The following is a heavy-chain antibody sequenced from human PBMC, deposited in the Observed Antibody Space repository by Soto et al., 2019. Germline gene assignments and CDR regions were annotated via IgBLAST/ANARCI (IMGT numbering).Heavy chain of an antibody. CDR3: AKEGSTSYAFFDS. CDR2: IGGSDGST. J-gene: IGHJ4*02. CDR1: GFTFSTYA. V-gene: IGHV3-23*01. D-gene: IGHD6-6*01. Sequence: PGGSLILSCAASGFTFSTYAMSWVRQALGKGLEWVSAIGGSDGSTHYADSVEGRLTISRDNSKNTLYLQINSLRAEDTAVYYCAKEGSTSYAFFDSCGQGTLVSVSS.